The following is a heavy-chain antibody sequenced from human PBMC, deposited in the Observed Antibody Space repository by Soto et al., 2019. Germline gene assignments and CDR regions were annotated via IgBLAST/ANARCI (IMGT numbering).Heavy chain of an antibody. CDR2: ISNSGSTI. CDR3: AREQWLEQALSGWD. CDR1: GFTFSSYS. J-gene: IGHJ4*02. D-gene: IGHD6-19*01. Sequence: EVQLVESGGGLVQPGGSLRLSCAASGFTFSSYSMNWVRQAPGKGLEWISYISNSGSTIYYADSVKGRFTISRDNAKNSLYLQMSSLRDEDTAVYYCAREQWLEQALSGWDWGQGTLVTVSS. V-gene: IGHV3-48*02.